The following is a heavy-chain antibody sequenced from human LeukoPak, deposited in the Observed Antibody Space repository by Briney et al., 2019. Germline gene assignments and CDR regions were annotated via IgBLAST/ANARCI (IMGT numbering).Heavy chain of an antibody. Sequence: GRSLRLSCAASGFTFDDYAMHWVRQAPGKGLEWVSGISWNSGSIGYADSVKGRFTISRDNAKNSLYLQMNSLRAEDTALYYCAESPYYDILTGYYFDYWGQGTLVTVSS. D-gene: IGHD3-9*01. J-gene: IGHJ4*02. V-gene: IGHV3-9*01. CDR1: GFTFDDYA. CDR3: AESPYYDILTGYYFDY. CDR2: ISWNSGSI.